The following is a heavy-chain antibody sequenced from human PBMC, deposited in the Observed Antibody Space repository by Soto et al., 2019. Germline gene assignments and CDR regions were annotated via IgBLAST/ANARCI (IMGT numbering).Heavy chain of an antibody. CDR1: GFTFSSYA. D-gene: IGHD2-21*02. CDR3: AKAGGAVVVTASTFDY. Sequence: EVQLLESGGGLVQPGGSLRLSCAASGFTFSSYAMSWVRQAPGKGLEWVSAISGSGGSTYYADSVKGRFTISRDNSKNTLDLQMNSLRAEDTAVYYCAKAGGAVVVTASTFDYWGQGTLVTVSS. J-gene: IGHJ4*02. CDR2: ISGSGGST. V-gene: IGHV3-23*01.